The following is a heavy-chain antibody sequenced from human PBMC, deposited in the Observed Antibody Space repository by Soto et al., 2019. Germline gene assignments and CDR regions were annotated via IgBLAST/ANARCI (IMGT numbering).Heavy chain of an antibody. CDR1: GGSFSGYY. J-gene: IGHJ6*02. D-gene: IGHD1-1*01. V-gene: IGHV4-34*01. CDR2: INHSGST. CDR3: AREKAGTPAYGMDV. Sequence: QVQLQQWGAGLLKPSETLSLTCAVYGGSFSGYYWSWIRQPPGKGLEWIGEINHSGSTNYNPSLRGGVRISVDTSKNQFSLKLSSVAAAETAVYYCAREKAGTPAYGMDVWGQGTTVTVSS.